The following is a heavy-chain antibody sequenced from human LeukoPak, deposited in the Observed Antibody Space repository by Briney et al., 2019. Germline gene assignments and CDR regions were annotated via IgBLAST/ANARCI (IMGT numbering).Heavy chain of an antibody. CDR3: ARDWGYDSGTYCVY. J-gene: IGHJ4*02. V-gene: IGHV3-64*04. CDR2: ISRYGDST. Sequence: GGSLRLSCSASGFPFNSYAMHWVRQAPGKGLEYVSAISRYGDSTYYADSVKGRFTISRDNDKNSLYLQMNSLRDEDTAVYYCARDWGYDSGTYCVYWGQGTLVTVSS. D-gene: IGHD3-10*01. CDR1: GFPFNSYA.